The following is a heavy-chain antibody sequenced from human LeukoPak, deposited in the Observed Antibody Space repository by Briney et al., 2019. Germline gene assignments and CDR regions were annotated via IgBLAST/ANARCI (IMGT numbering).Heavy chain of an antibody. CDR1: GFTFSTYG. CDR3: ARDRWSSGWLGALDY. CDR2: IRHDGTNK. Sequence: GGSLRLSCVASGFTFSTYGMHWVRQAPGKGLEWVAIIRHDGTNKYADSVKGRFTISRDNSKNTLYLQMNSLRAEDTAVYYCARDRWSSGWLGALDYWGQGTLVTVSS. D-gene: IGHD6-19*01. J-gene: IGHJ4*02. V-gene: IGHV3-33*01.